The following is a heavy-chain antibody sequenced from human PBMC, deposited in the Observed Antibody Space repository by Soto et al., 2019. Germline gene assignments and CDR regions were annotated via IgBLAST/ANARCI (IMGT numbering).Heavy chain of an antibody. CDR1: GFTFTTYG. V-gene: IGHV3-23*01. J-gene: IGHJ4*02. D-gene: IGHD5-18*01. CDR3: AKAGGYRYDYGGGFLDY. CDR2: TSGSGGTT. Sequence: EVQVSESGGDLVQPGGSLRLSCTASGFTFTTYGLTWVRQAPGKGLEWVSTTSGSGGTTHYADSVRGRFTVSRDNSKNTLSLHMNSLRVEDTAIYYCAKAGGYRYDYGGGFLDYSGQRTLVTVSS.